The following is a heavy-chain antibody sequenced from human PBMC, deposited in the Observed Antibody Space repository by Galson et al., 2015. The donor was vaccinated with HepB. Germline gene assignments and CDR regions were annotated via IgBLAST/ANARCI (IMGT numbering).Heavy chain of an antibody. D-gene: IGHD2/OR15-2a*01. CDR2: ISGSGDNT. J-gene: IGHJ4*02. V-gene: IGHV3-23*01. Sequence: SLRLSCAASGFTFSDYAMSWVRQAPGKGLEWVSAISGSGDNTFYADSVKGRFTMSRDNSKSTLYLQMNSLRAEDTAIYYCARYAPGRIFDYWGQGILVTVSS. CDR1: GFTFSDYA. CDR3: ARYAPGRIFDY.